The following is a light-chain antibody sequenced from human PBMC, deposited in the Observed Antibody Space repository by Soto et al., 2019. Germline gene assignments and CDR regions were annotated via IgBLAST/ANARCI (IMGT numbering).Light chain of an antibody. CDR1: SNDVGAYNY. J-gene: IGLJ1*01. CDR3: TSYTSSRTYV. V-gene: IGLV2-14*03. CDR2: DVS. Sequence: QSVLTQPASVSGSPGQSITVSCTGTSNDVGAYNYVSWYQQHPGTAPKLMIYDVSNRPSGVSNRFSGSKSGNTASLTIPGLQAEDEADYYCTSYTSSRTYVFGTGTKLTVL.